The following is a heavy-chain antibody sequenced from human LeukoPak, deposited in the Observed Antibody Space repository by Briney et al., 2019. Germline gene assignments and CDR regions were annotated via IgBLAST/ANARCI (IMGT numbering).Heavy chain of an antibody. CDR1: GGSISSSSYY. V-gene: IGHV4-39*07. D-gene: IGHD1-1*01. J-gene: IGHJ6*02. Sequence: SETLSLTCTVSGGSISSSSYYWGWIRQPPGKGLEWIGTIYYSGSTYYNPSLKSRVTISVDTSKNQFSLKLSSVTAADTAVYYCARETGTFPYYGMDVWGQGTTVTVSS. CDR3: ARETGTFPYYGMDV. CDR2: IYYSGST.